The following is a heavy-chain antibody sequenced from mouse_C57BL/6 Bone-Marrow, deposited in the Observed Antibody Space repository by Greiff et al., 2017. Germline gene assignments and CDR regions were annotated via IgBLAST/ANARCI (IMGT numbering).Heavy chain of an antibody. Sequence: VQLQQSGAELVRPGTSVKMSCKASGYTFTNYWIGWAKQRPGHGLEWIGDIYPGGGYTNYNEKFKGKATLTADKSSSTAYMQFSSLTSEDSAIYYCARLYPNYFDYWGQGTTLTVFS. V-gene: IGHV1-63*01. CDR2: IYPGGGYT. CDR3: ARLYPNYFDY. CDR1: GYTFTNYW. J-gene: IGHJ2*01. D-gene: IGHD2-12*01.